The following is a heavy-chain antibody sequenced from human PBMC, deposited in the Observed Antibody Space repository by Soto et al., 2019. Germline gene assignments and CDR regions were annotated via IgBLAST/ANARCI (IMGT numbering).Heavy chain of an antibody. D-gene: IGHD7-27*01. CDR3: AKDWGDY. Sequence: EVQLLESGGGLVQPGGSLRLSCAASGFTFSSYTMSWVRQGPGKGLEWVSGISSSGGSTVYADSVKGRFTISRDNFTNTLYLRMNSLRAEDTAVYYCAKDWGDYWGQGTPVNVSS. CDR2: ISSSGGST. V-gene: IGHV3-23*01. J-gene: IGHJ4*02. CDR1: GFTFSSYT.